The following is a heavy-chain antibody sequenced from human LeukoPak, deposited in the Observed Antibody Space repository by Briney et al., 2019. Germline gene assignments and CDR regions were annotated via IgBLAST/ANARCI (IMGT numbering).Heavy chain of an antibody. CDR3: ARSNYDILTGYYNLGYYGMDV. CDR1: GFTFSSYG. CDR2: ISYDGSNK. D-gene: IGHD3-9*01. Sequence: GGSLRLSCAASGFTFSSYGMHWVRQAPGKGLEWVAVISYDGSNKYYADSVKGRFTISRDNSKNTLYLQMNSLRAEDTAVYYCARSNYDILTGYYNLGYYGMDVWGQGTTVTVSS. J-gene: IGHJ6*02. V-gene: IGHV3-30-3*01.